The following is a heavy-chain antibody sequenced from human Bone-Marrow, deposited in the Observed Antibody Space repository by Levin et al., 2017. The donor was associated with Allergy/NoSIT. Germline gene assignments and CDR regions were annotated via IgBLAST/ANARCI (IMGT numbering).Heavy chain of an antibody. J-gene: IGHJ6*02. D-gene: IGHD6-19*01. CDR3: ASMSVAGNHYYYGMDV. CDR1: GGSISTSSYY. CDR2: IYYSGTT. V-gene: IGHV4-39*01. Sequence: SETLSLTCIVSGGSISTSSYYWGWIRQSPGKGLEWLGSIYYSGTTYDNPSLKSRVTISVDTSKNQFSLKLSSVTAADTAMYYCASMSVAGNHYYYGMDVWGQGTTVTVSS.